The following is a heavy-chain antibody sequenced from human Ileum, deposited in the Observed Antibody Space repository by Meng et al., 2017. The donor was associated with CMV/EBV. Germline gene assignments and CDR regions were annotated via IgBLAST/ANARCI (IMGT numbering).Heavy chain of an antibody. J-gene: IGHJ4*02. Sequence: GESLKISCAASGFTFSSYEMNWVRQAPGKGLEWVSYISSSGSTIYYADSVKGRFTISRDNAKNSLYLQMNSLRAEDTAVYYCARTTYYYDSSGYYFDCWGQGTLVTVSS. CDR3: ARTTYYYDSSGYYFDC. CDR2: ISSSGSTI. V-gene: IGHV3-48*03. CDR1: GFTFSSYE. D-gene: IGHD3-22*01.